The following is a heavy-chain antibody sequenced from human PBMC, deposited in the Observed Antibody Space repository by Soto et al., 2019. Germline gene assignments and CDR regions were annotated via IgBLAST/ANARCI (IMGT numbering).Heavy chain of an antibody. V-gene: IGHV3-7*01. CDR3: ASARHIGP. D-gene: IGHD2-21*01. CDR1: GFTFSNYW. J-gene: IGHJ5*02. CDR2: IKQDGSES. Sequence: GSLRLSCAASGFTFSNYWMSWVRQAPGKGLEWVANIKQDGSESNYADSVKGRFTISRDNAENSLYLQMTSLRAEDTAVYYCASARHIGPWGQGTLVTVSS.